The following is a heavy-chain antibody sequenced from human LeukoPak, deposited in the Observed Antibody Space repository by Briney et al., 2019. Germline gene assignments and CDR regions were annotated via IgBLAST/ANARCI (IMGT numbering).Heavy chain of an antibody. J-gene: IGHJ4*02. D-gene: IGHD1-26*01. CDR2: VNPIFGTA. V-gene: IGHV1-69*05. Sequence: SVKVSCKASGGTFSSYAISWVRQAPVQGLERMGSVNPIFGTANYAQKFQGRVTITTDESTSTAYMELSSLRSEDTAVYYCEPYRGLLMGAAVNYCGQGTLDTVSS. CDR3: EPYRGLLMGAAVNY. CDR1: GGTFSSYA.